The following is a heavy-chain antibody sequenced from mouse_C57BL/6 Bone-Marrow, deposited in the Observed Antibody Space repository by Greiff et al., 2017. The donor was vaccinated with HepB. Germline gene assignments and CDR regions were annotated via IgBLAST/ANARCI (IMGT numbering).Heavy chain of an antibody. J-gene: IGHJ2*01. CDR3: ARSYGSKYYFDY. V-gene: IGHV1-26*01. CDR2: INPNNGGT. Sequence: VQLQQSGPELVKPGASVKISCKASGYTFTDYYMNWVKQSHGKSLEWIGDINPNNGGTSYNQKFKGKATLTVDKSSSTAYMELRSLTSEDSAVYYCARSYGSKYYFDYWGQGTTLTVSS. D-gene: IGHD1-1*01. CDR1: GYTFTDYY.